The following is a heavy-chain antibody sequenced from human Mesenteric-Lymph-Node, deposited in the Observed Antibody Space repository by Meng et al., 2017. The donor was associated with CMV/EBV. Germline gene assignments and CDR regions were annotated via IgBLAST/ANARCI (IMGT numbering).Heavy chain of an antibody. V-gene: IGHV1-46*02. CDR2: INPIGGST. CDR1: GYTVNTYY. Sequence: ASVKVSCKASGYTVNTYYIHWVRQAPGQGLEWMGTINPIGGSTTYAQKFQGRVTLTRDTSTSTVYMELYSLRPEDTAVYYCARGTNVLRGVIIYWGQGTVVTVSS. D-gene: IGHD3-10*01. J-gene: IGHJ4*02. CDR3: ARGTNVLRGVIIY.